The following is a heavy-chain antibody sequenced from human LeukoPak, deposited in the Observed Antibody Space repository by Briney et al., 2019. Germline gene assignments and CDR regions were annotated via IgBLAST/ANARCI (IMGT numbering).Heavy chain of an antibody. CDR3: ARVLHCSSTSCSNY. V-gene: IGHV4-39*07. Sequence: GSLRLSCAASGFTFNSYTLNWVRQAPGKGLEWIGTIYYSGSTYYNPSLKSRVTKSVDTSKNQFSLKLSSVTAADTAVYYCARVLHCSSTSCSNYWGQGTLVTVSS. CDR1: GFTFNSYT. CDR2: IYYSGST. D-gene: IGHD2-2*01. J-gene: IGHJ4*02.